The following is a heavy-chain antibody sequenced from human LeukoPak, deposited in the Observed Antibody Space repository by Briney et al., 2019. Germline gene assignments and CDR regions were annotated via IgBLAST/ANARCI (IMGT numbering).Heavy chain of an antibody. Sequence: GASVKVSCKASGYTFIGYYMHWVRQAPGQGLEWMGWINPNSGGTKYAQKFQGRVTMTRDTSISTAYMELSRLRSDDTAVYYCARVPPLGDYDILTGYQLWVYYFDYWGQGTLVTVSS. V-gene: IGHV1-2*02. CDR1: GYTFIGYY. J-gene: IGHJ4*02. CDR3: ARVPPLGDYDILTGYQLWVYYFDY. D-gene: IGHD3-9*01. CDR2: INPNSGGT.